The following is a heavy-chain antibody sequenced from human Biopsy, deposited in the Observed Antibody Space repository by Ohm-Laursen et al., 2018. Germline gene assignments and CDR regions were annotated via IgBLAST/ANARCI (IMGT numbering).Heavy chain of an antibody. D-gene: IGHD4-17*01. CDR3: ATAAYAPPYFDL. V-gene: IGHV3-21*06. Sequence: SLRLSCAASGITTRSYWMSWIRQAPGKGLEWVSSITGGGNYINYADSVRGRFTISRDNSKNSVYLVMSSLRAEDTAVYSCATAAYAPPYFDLWGRGTVVTVSS. J-gene: IGHJ4*02. CDR2: ITGGGNYI. CDR1: GITTRSYW.